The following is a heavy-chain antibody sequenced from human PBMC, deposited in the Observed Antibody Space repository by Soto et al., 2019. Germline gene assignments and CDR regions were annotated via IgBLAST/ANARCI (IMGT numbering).Heavy chain of an antibody. D-gene: IGHD2-2*01. CDR3: AREGSRYWFDP. V-gene: IGHV4-59*01. CDR1: GGSISSYY. J-gene: IGHJ5*02. Sequence: SENLSLTCTVSGGSISSYYWSWIRQPPGKGLEWIGYIYYSGSTNYNPSLKSRVTISVDTSKNQFSLKLSSVTAADTAVYYCAREGSRYWFDPWGQGTLVTVSS. CDR2: IYYSGST.